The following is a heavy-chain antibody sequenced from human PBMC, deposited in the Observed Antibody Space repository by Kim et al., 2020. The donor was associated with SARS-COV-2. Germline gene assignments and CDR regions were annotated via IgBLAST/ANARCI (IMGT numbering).Heavy chain of an antibody. CDR2: ISGSADTT. CDR1: GFAFDDYA. J-gene: IGHJ4*02. CDR3: AKDKRGSWSFES. Sequence: GGSLRLSCAASGFAFDDYAMHWVRQAPGKGLEWVCVISGSADTTFYADSVKGRFTISRDNSRNFLHVQMDSLETEDTAFYYWAKDKRGSWSFESWGQGTLVTVSS. V-gene: IGHV3-43*02. D-gene: IGHD2-15*01.